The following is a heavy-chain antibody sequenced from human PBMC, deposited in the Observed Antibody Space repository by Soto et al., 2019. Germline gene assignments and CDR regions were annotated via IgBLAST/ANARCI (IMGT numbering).Heavy chain of an antibody. D-gene: IGHD3-22*01. CDR3: VREEDTESSGLTYYYYNNGMDV. V-gene: IGHV3-48*02. CDR1: GFTFSRYN. J-gene: IGHJ6*04. CDR2: VTTSGDTV. Sequence: GGSLRLSCVASGFTFSRYNIHWVRQAPGKALEWVAYVTTSGDTVFYADSVEGPFAISRDVATNSVHLQMHSLRDEDTAVYYGVREEDTESSGLTYYYYNNGMDVWGKGTTVNVSS.